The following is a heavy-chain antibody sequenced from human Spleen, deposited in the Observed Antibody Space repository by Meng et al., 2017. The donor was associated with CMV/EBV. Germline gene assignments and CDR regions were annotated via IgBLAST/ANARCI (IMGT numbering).Heavy chain of an antibody. J-gene: IGHJ3*02. CDR2: INPNSGVA. CDR1: GYTLTDYY. Sequence: ASVKVSCKASGYTLTDYYIHWLRQAPGQGPEWMGWINPNSGVAKSAQNFQGRVTMTRDTSISTVYMELRSLRSDDTAVYYCARDREWDLREGDAFDIWGQGTMVTVSS. CDR3: ARDREWDLREGDAFDI. D-gene: IGHD1-26*01. V-gene: IGHV1-2*02.